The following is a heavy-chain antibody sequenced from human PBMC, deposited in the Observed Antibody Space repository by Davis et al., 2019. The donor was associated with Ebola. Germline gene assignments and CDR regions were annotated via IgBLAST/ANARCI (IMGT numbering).Heavy chain of an antibody. V-gene: IGHV3-7*03. CDR2: IKQDGSEK. J-gene: IGHJ4*02. Sequence: GSLRLSCAASGFTFSSYWMSWVRQAPGKGLEWVANIKQDGSEKYYVDSVKGRFTISRDNAKNSLYLQMNSLRAEDTAVYYCARDWTPGYHTCDYWGQGTLVTVSS. CDR3: ARDWTPGYHTCDY. D-gene: IGHD2-2*01. CDR1: GFTFSSYW.